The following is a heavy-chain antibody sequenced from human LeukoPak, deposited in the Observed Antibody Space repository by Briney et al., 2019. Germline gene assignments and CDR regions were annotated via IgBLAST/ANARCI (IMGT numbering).Heavy chain of an antibody. CDR1: GYTFSGYY. CDR3: ARAMSIAARLQTIFDY. CDR2: INPNSGGT. J-gene: IGHJ4*02. Sequence: GASVKVSCKASGYTFSGYYMHWVRQAPGQGLEWMGWINPNSGGTYYAQKFQGRVTMTRDTSISTAYMELSRLRSDDTAVYYCARAMSIAARLQTIFDYWGQGTLVTVSS. D-gene: IGHD6-6*01. V-gene: IGHV1-2*02.